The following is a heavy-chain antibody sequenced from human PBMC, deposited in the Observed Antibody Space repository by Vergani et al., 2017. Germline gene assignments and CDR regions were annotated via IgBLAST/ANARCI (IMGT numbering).Heavy chain of an antibody. CDR3: ARDAGNTWDYFDY. D-gene: IGHD4-23*01. J-gene: IGHJ4*02. CDR2: ISSSGTYI. Sequence: EVQPVESGGGLVKPGGSLRLSCAASGFTFSSYSMNWVRQAPGKGLEWVSSISSSGTYIYYADSVKGRFTISRDTAKNSLYLQMNSLRAEDTAVYYCARDAGNTWDYFDYWGQGTLVTVSS. V-gene: IGHV3-21*01. CDR1: GFTFSSYS.